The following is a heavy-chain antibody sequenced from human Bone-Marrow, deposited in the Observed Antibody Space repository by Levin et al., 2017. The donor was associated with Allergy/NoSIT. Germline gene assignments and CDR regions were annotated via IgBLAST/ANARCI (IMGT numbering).Heavy chain of an antibody. Sequence: KGLECVSGISWNRDHIGYADSVKGRFTISRDNAKNSLYLQMNSLRAEDTALYYCAKNGAYSYVNWFDPWGQGPLVTVSS. J-gene: IGHJ5*02. CDR3: AKNGAYSYVNWFDP. V-gene: IGHV3-9*01. D-gene: IGHD2-15*01. CDR2: ISWNRDHI.